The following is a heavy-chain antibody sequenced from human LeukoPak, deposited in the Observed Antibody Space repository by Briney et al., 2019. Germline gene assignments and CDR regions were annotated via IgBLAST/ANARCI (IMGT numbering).Heavy chain of an antibody. CDR3: AREAYCGGDCYSGFDY. J-gene: IGHJ4*02. V-gene: IGHV4-59*01. D-gene: IGHD2-21*02. Sequence: PSETLSLTCTVSGGSIRSYHWSWIRQPPGKRLEWIGYIYDSGSTNYNPSPKSRVTISIDTSKNQFSLKLSSVTAADAAVYYCAREAYCGGDCYSGFDYWGQGTLVTVSS. CDR2: IYDSGST. CDR1: GGSIRSYH.